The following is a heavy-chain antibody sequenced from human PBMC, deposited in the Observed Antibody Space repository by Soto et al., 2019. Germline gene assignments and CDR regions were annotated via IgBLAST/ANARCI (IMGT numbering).Heavy chain of an antibody. CDR1: GFTFSSYA. D-gene: IGHD6-13*01. CDR3: AKDIFPAAHYYYYGMDV. Sequence: PGGSLRLSCAASGFTFSSYAMSWVRQAPGKGLEWVSAISGSGGSTYYADSVKGRFTISRDNSKNTLYPQMNSLRAEDTAVYYCAKDIFPAAHYYYYGMDVWGQGTTGTVSS. J-gene: IGHJ6*02. V-gene: IGHV3-23*01. CDR2: ISGSGGST.